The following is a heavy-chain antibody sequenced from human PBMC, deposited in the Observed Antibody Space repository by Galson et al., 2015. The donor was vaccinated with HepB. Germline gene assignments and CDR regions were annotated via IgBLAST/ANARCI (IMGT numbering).Heavy chain of an antibody. D-gene: IGHD3-10*01. Sequence: SLRLSCAASGFIFSDFGMHWIRQAPGKGLEWVAVMSYDGSEKYYGDSVKGRFTISRDNSKNTLYLQVNSLRAEDTAVYYCAKDLSTSWFGGCFDYWGQGTLVTVSS. J-gene: IGHJ4*02. V-gene: IGHV3-30*18. CDR1: GFIFSDFG. CDR2: MSYDGSEK. CDR3: AKDLSTSWFGGCFDY.